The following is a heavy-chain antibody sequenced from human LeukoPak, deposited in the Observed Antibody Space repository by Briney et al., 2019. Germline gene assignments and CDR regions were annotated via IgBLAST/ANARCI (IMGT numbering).Heavy chain of an antibody. CDR3: ARDHLRNYYYYYGMDV. V-gene: IGHV3-30-3*01. CDR2: ISYDGSNQ. Sequence: GRSLRLSCAASGFTFSNYAMHWVRPAPGKGLEWVTVISYDGSNQYYADSVKGRFTISRDSSKNTLYLQMNSLRAEDTAVYYCARDHLRNYYYYYGMDVWGQGTTVTVSS. J-gene: IGHJ6*02. CDR1: GFTFSNYA.